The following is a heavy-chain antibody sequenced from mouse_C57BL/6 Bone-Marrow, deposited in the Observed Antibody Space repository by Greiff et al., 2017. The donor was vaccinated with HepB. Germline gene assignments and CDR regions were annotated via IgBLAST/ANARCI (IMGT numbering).Heavy chain of an antibody. Sequence: VQLKESGGDLVKPGGSLKLSCAASGFTFSSYGMSWVRQTPDKRLEWVATISSGGSYTYYPDSVKGRFTISRDNAKNTLYLQMSSLKSEDTAMYYCARPELLDYWGQGTTLTGSS. V-gene: IGHV5-6*01. J-gene: IGHJ2*01. D-gene: IGHD2-1*01. CDR1: GFTFSSYG. CDR2: ISSGGSYT. CDR3: ARPELLDY.